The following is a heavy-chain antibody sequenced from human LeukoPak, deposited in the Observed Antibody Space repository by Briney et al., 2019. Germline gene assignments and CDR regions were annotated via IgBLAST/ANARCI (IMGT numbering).Heavy chain of an antibody. CDR2: ISSSSSYI. D-gene: IGHD2-2*01. J-gene: IGHJ6*02. CDR1: GFTFSSYS. CDR3: ARTALPVTLDV. V-gene: IGHV3-21*01. Sequence: GGSLRLSCAASGFTFSSYSMNWVRQAPGKGLEWVSSISSSSSYIHYADSVKGRFTISRDNAKNSLYLQMNSLRAEDTAVYYCARTALPVTLDVWGQGTTVTVSS.